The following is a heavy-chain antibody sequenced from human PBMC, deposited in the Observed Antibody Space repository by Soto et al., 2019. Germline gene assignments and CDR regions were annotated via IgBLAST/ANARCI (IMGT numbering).Heavy chain of an antibody. CDR2: ISGSGGST. Sequence: GGSLRLSCAASGFTFSSYAMSWVRQAPGKGLEWVSAISGSGGSTYYADSVKGRFTISRDNSKNTLYLQMNSLRAEDTAVYYCAKGLPQGHIVVLPAAITPFDYWGQGTLVTVSS. CDR3: AKGLPQGHIVVLPAAITPFDY. D-gene: IGHD2-2*02. V-gene: IGHV3-23*01. CDR1: GFTFSSYA. J-gene: IGHJ4*02.